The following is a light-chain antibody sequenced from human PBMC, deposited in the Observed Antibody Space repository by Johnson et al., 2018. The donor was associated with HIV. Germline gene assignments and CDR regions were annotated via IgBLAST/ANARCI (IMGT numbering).Light chain of an antibody. CDR2: DNN. V-gene: IGLV1-51*01. J-gene: IGLJ1*01. CDR1: NSNIGNNY. CDR3: GTWDSSLSAYV. Sequence: QSVLTQPPSVSAAPGQKVTISCSGSNSNIGNNYVSWYQHLPGTATKLLINDNNKRPSGIPDRFSGSKSGTSATLGITGLPTGDEADYYCGTWDSSLSAYVFGTGTKVTVL.